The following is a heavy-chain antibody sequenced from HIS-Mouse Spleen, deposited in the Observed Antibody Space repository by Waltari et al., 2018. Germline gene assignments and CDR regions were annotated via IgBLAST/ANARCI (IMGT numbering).Heavy chain of an antibody. Sequence: QVQLQESGPGLVKPSETLSLTCTVSGGSISCYYWSWIRQPPGKGLAWIGYIYYSVSTNHHPSLKSRVTISVTTATTQFSLKLSSVTAADTAVYYCAREYYDFWSGYYPYYYGMDVWGQGTTVTFSS. J-gene: IGHJ6*02. CDR2: IYYSVST. CDR1: GGSISCYY. CDR3: AREYYDFWSGYYPYYYGMDV. D-gene: IGHD3-3*01. V-gene: IGHV4-59*01.